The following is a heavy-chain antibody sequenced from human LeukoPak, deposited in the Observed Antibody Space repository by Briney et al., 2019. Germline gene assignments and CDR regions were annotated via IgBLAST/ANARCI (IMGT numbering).Heavy chain of an antibody. D-gene: IGHD3-22*01. J-gene: IGHJ4*02. CDR2: IRYDGSNK. Sequence: PGGSLSLSCAASGFTFSSYGMHWVRQAPGKGLEWVAFIRYDGSNKYYADSVKGRFTISRDNSKNTLYLQMNSLRAEDTAVYYCAKVGVYYDRPDFDYWGQGTLVTVSS. V-gene: IGHV3-30*02. CDR1: GFTFSSYG. CDR3: AKVGVYYDRPDFDY.